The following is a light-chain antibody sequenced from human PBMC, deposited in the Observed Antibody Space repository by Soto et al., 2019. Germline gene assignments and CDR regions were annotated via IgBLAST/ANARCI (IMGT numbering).Light chain of an antibody. Sequence: DFVMTQSPLSLPVTLGQPASISCRSSQGLVYSDGNTYLNWFHQRPGQSPRRLIYQVSNRDSGVPERFRGSGSGTDFALKISRVEAEDVGIYYCMQGTHRPITFGQGTRLEIK. CDR1: QGLVYSDGNTY. V-gene: IGKV2-30*01. CDR2: QVS. CDR3: MQGTHRPIT. J-gene: IGKJ5*01.